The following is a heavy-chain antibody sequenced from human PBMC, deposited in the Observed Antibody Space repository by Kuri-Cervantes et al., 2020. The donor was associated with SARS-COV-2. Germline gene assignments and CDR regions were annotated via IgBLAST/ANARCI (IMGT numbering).Heavy chain of an antibody. CDR1: GFTFSSYA. Sequence: GESLKISCAASGFTFSSYAMSWVRQAPGKGLEWVSAISGSGGSTYYADSVKGRFTISRDNSKNTLYLQMNSLRAEDTAVYYCAKTLPQPSAYFDYWGQGTRVTVSS. CDR2: ISGSGGST. CDR3: AKTLPQPSAYFDY. D-gene: IGHD2-15*01. V-gene: IGHV3-23*01. J-gene: IGHJ4*02.